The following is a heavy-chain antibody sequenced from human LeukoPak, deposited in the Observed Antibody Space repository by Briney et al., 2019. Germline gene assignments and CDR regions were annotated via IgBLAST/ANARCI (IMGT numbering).Heavy chain of an antibody. CDR3: ARSDYVWGSYRGYYFDY. D-gene: IGHD3-16*02. Sequence: ASVKVSCKASGYTFTSYAMHWVRQAPGQRLEWMGWTNAGNGNTKYSQEFQGRVTITRDTSASTAYMELSSLRSEDMAVYYCARSDYVWGSYRGYYFDYWGQGTLVTVSS. J-gene: IGHJ4*02. CDR1: GYTFTSYA. V-gene: IGHV1-3*02. CDR2: TNAGNGNT.